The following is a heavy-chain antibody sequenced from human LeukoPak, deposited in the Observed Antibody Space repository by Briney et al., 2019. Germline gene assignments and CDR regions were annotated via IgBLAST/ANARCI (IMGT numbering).Heavy chain of an antibody. CDR1: GYTFTGYY. D-gene: IGHD2-15*01. CDR3: ARGRHCSGGSCYFRQTEPSQYYYYYYGMDV. Sequence: ASVKVSCKASGYTFTGYYLHWVRQAPGQGLEWMGGIIPIFGTANYAQKFQGRVTITADESTSTAYMELSSLRSEDTAVYYCARGRHCSGGSCYFRQTEPSQYYYYYYGMDVWGQGTTVTVSS. CDR2: IIPIFGTA. V-gene: IGHV1-69*13. J-gene: IGHJ6*02.